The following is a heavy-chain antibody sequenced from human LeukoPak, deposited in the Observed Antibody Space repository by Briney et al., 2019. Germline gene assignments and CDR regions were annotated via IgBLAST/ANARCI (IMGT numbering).Heavy chain of an antibody. J-gene: IGHJ4*02. CDR1: GFTFSSSG. D-gene: IGHD3-10*01. CDR2: ISYDGSDK. V-gene: IGHV3-30*18. Sequence: GGSLRLSCAASGFTFSSSGMHWVRQGPGKGLEWVAVISYDGSDKYYADSVKGRFTISRDNSKNTLYLQMNSLRAEDTAVYYCAKEGLLWFGEFRYYFDHWGQGTLVTVSS. CDR3: AKEGLLWFGEFRYYFDH.